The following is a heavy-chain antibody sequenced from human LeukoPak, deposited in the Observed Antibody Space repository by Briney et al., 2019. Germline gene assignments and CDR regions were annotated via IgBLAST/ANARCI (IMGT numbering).Heavy chain of an antibody. CDR1: GFTFSSYW. CDR2: INRDGSST. CDR3: SSDLGPVGGSGIPGDY. J-gene: IGHJ4*02. D-gene: IGHD3-10*01. Sequence: QPGGSLRLSCAASGFTFSSYWMHCVRHAPGKGLVWVSRINRDGSSTAYADSVKGRFTISRDNAKNALYLQMNSLRGEDTAVYFCSSDLGPVGGSGIPGDYWGQGTLVTVSS. V-gene: IGHV3-74*01.